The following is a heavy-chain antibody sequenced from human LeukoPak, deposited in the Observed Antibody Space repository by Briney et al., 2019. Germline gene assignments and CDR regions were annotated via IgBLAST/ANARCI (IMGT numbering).Heavy chain of an antibody. CDR3: ARGRLSSITMDRATLSLIGSRFDY. Sequence: PSETLSLTCAVYGGSFSGYYWSWIRQPPGKGLEWIGEINHSGSTNYNPSLKSRVTISVDTSKNQFSLKLSSVTAADTAVYYCARGRLSSITMDRATLSLIGSRFDYWGQGTLVTVSS. CDR2: INHSGST. V-gene: IGHV4-34*01. J-gene: IGHJ4*02. CDR1: GGSFSGYY. D-gene: IGHD3-10*01.